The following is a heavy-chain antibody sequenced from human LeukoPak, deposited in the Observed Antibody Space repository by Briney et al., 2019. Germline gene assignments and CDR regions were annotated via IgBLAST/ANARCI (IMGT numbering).Heavy chain of an antibody. CDR3: AKGLVPAAIRVVDY. CDR1: GFTFSSYS. J-gene: IGHJ4*02. Sequence: GGSLRLSCAASGFTFSSYSMNWVRQAPGKGLEWVSYISSSSSTIYYADSVKGRFTISRDNAKNSLYLQVNSLRAEDTAVYYCAKGLVPAAIRVVDYWGQGTLVTVSS. D-gene: IGHD2-2*01. CDR2: ISSSSSTI. V-gene: IGHV3-48*01.